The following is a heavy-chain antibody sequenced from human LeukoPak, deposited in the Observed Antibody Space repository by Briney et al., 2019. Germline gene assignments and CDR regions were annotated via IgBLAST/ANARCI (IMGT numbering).Heavy chain of an antibody. CDR1: GYTFTAYY. Sequence: ASVKVSCKASGYTFTAYYMHWVRQAPGQGLEWMGWINPNSGDTKIAQKFQGRVTITRDTSASTAYMELSSLRSEDTAVYYCARVVWAYDILTGSAFDAFDIWGQGTMVTVSS. CDR3: ARVVWAYDILTGSAFDAFDI. D-gene: IGHD3-9*01. V-gene: IGHV1-2*02. CDR2: INPNSGDT. J-gene: IGHJ3*02.